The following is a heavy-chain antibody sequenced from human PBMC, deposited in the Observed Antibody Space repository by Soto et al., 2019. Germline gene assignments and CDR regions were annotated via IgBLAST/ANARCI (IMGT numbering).Heavy chain of an antibody. CDR2: IIPIFGTA. CDR3: ASSSGWYVTMVA. V-gene: IGHV1-69*13. J-gene: IGHJ5*02. D-gene: IGHD6-19*01. CDR1: GRTFSSYA. Sequence: SVKVSCKASGRTFSSYAISWVRQAPGQGLEWMGGIIPIFGTANYAQKFQGRVTITADESTSTAYMELSSLRSEDTAVYYCASSSGWYVTMVAWGQGTLVTVSS.